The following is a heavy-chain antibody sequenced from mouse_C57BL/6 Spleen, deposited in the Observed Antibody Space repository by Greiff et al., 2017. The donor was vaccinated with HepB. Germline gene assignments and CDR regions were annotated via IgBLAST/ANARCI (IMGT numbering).Heavy chain of an antibody. Sequence: QVHVKQSGAELVKPGASVKISCKASGYAFSSYWMNWVKQRPGKGLEWIGQIYPGDGDTNYNGKFKGKATLTADKSSSTAYMQLSSLTSEDSAVYFCAREGLTAYFDYWGQGTTLTVSS. J-gene: IGHJ2*01. CDR3: AREGLTAYFDY. D-gene: IGHD4-1*01. CDR1: GYAFSSYW. CDR2: IYPGDGDT. V-gene: IGHV1-80*01.